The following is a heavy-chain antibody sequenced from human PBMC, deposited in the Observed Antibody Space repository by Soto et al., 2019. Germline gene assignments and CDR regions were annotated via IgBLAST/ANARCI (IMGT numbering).Heavy chain of an antibody. J-gene: IGHJ4*02. Sequence: PSETLSLTCTVSGGSISSSSYYWGWIRQPPGKGLEWIGSIYCSGSTYYNTSLKSRVTISVDTSKNQFSLKLSSVTAADTAVYYCARHDYGGYYFDYWGQGTLVTVSS. CDR1: GGSISSSSYY. CDR3: ARHDYGGYYFDY. D-gene: IGHD4-17*01. V-gene: IGHV4-39*01. CDR2: IYCSGST.